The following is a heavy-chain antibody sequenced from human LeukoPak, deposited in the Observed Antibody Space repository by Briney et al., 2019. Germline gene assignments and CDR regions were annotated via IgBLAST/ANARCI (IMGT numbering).Heavy chain of an antibody. CDR2: INHSGST. V-gene: IGHV4-34*01. CDR1: GGSFSDYY. J-gene: IGHJ4*02. D-gene: IGHD2-8*02. CDR3: ASLWLYWSIDY. Sequence: SETLSLTCAVYGGSFSDYYWSWIRQPPGKGLEWVGEINHSGSTNYNPSLKSRVTISVDTSKNQFSLKLSSVTAADTAVYYCASLWLYWSIDYWGQGTLVTVSS.